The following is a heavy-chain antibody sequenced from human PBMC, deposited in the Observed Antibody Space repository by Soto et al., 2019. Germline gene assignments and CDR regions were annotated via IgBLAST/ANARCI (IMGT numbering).Heavy chain of an antibody. Sequence: QVQLQESGPGLVKPSETLSLTCTVSGGSISSYYWSWIRQPPGKGLEWIGYIYYSGSTNYNPSLKSRFTISVDTSKNRCSLKLSSVTAADTAVYYCARTYYYGSGRYYWPFDYWGQGTLVTVSS. J-gene: IGHJ4*02. V-gene: IGHV4-59*01. CDR2: IYYSGST. D-gene: IGHD3-10*01. CDR1: GGSISSYY. CDR3: ARTYYYGSGRYYWPFDY.